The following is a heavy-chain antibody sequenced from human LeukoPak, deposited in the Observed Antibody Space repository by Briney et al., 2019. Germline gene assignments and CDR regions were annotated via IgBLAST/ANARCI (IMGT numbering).Heavy chain of an antibody. CDR1: SGFISSYY. CDR2: INYSGRI. CDR3: ARLVDYDNSGDPDIFDI. V-gene: IGHV4-59*01. J-gene: IGHJ3*02. Sequence: SETLSLTCIVSSGFISSYYWGWIRQTPGKGLEWIAFINYSGRIKYNPSLQSRVSMSLDTSKNHFSLQLRSVMAVDTAVYYCARLVDYDNSGDPDIFDIWGQGTIVSIS. D-gene: IGHD3-22*01.